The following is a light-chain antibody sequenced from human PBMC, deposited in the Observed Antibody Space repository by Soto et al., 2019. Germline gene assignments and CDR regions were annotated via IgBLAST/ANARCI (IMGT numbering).Light chain of an antibody. CDR2: KAS. CDR1: QSISSL. J-gene: IGKJ5*01. V-gene: IGKV1-5*03. CDR3: QQYNSYPLT. Sequence: DIQMTQYPSTMSASVGDRVTITCRASQSISSLLAWYQQKPGRAPTLLIYKASTLESGVPSRFSGSGSGTEFSLTISSLQPDDSATYYCQQYNSYPLTFGQGTRLEIK.